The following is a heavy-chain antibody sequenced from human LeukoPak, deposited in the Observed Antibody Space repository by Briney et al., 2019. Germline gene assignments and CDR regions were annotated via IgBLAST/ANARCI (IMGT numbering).Heavy chain of an antibody. V-gene: IGHV4-4*07. CDR1: GGSISSYY. Sequence: SSETLSLTCTVSGGSISSYYWSWIRQPAGKGLEWIGRIYTSGRTNYNPSLKSRVTISLDTSRKQFSLKLSSVTAADTAVYYCARIYGRGAFDIWGQGTMVTVSS. J-gene: IGHJ3*02. CDR3: ARIYGRGAFDI. CDR2: IYTSGRT. D-gene: IGHD5-12*01.